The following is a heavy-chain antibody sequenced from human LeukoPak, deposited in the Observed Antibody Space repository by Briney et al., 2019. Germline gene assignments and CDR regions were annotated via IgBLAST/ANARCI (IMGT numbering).Heavy chain of an antibody. D-gene: IGHD3-10*01. V-gene: IGHV1-2*02. CDR3: ARDVWFGELLLNWFDP. Sequence: GASVKVSCKASGYTFTGYYMHWVRQAPGQGLEWMGWINPNSGGTNYAQKFQGRVTMTRDTSISTAYMELSRLRSDDTAVYYCARDVWFGELLLNWFDPWGQGTLVTVSS. CDR2: INPNSGGT. CDR1: GYTFTGYY. J-gene: IGHJ5*02.